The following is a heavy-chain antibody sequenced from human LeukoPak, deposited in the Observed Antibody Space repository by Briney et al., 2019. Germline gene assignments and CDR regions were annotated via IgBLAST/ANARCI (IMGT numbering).Heavy chain of an antibody. J-gene: IGHJ6*04. CDR1: GFTFSSYE. V-gene: IGHV3-48*03. D-gene: IGHD2-2*01. CDR2: ISSSGSTI. CDR3: ARVERDCSSTSCYVLGYYYYYGMDV. Sequence: GGSLRLSCAASGFTFSSYEMNWVRQAPGKGLEWVPYISSSGSTIYYADSVKGRFTISRDNAKNSLYLQMNSLRAEDTAVYYCARVERDCSSTSCYVLGYYYYYGMDVWGKGTTVTVSS.